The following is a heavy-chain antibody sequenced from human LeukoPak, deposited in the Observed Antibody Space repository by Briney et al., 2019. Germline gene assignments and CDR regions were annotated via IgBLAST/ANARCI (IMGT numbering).Heavy chain of an antibody. V-gene: IGHV3-30*18. CDR1: GFIFSSHG. Sequence: GGSLRLSCAASGFIFSSHGMHWVRQAPGKGLDWVAAISYDGSNKYYADSVKGRFTISRDNSKNTLYLQMNSLRGEDTAVYYCAKDREAGSFLYYFDFWGQGTLVTVSS. CDR3: AKDREAGSFLYYFDF. D-gene: IGHD2-15*01. CDR2: ISYDGSNK. J-gene: IGHJ4*02.